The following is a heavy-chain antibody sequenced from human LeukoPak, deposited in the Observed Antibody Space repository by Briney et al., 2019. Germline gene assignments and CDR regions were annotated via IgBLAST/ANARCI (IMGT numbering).Heavy chain of an antibody. V-gene: IGHV4-59*01. J-gene: IGHJ4*02. Sequence: PSETLSLTCTVSGDSISNYYWTWIRQPPGKGLEWIGYMYNSGSTNSNPSLKSRVTISLDTSKNQFSLKLSSVTAADTAVYYCARAGQFISARPITFDYWGQGSLVTVSS. CDR1: GDSISNYY. CDR2: MYNSGST. CDR3: ARAGQFISARPITFDY. D-gene: IGHD6-6*01.